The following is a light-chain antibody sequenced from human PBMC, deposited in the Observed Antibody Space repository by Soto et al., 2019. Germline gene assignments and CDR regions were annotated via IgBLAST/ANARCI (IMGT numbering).Light chain of an antibody. CDR2: GVS. V-gene: IGKV3-20*01. J-gene: IGKJ4*01. Sequence: EIVLTQSPGTLSLSPGERATLSCRASQSVSNSHLAWHQQKPGQAPRLLIFGVSSRAAGIPDRFSGSGSRTDFTLTSSRLEPADYAVYYCQQYDKSPLTFGGGTKVEIK. CDR1: QSVSNSH. CDR3: QQYDKSPLT.